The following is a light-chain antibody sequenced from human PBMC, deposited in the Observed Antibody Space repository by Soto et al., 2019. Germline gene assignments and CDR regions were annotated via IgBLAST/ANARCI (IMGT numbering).Light chain of an antibody. CDR3: HQYGSAPFT. J-gene: IGKJ3*01. V-gene: IGKV3-20*01. CDR2: GAF. CDR1: QGVSANS. Sequence: EIVLTQSPGTLSLSPGDRATLSCRASQGVSANSLAWYQHKVGQAPRLLIYGAFSRATGIPDRFSGNGSETDFTLTISRLEPEDFAVYFCHQYGSAPFTFGPVTKVDIK.